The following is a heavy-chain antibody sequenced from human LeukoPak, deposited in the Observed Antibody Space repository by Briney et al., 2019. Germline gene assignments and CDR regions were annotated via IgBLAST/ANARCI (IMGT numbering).Heavy chain of an antibody. V-gene: IGHV3-11*01. J-gene: IGHJ4*02. Sequence: GGSLRLSCAASRFTFSDYYMSWIRQAPGKGLEWVSHISSSGSTIYYADSVKGRFTISRDNAKNSLYLQMNSLRAEDTAVYYCARDQNIDYYDFWSGYYPRTDYWGQGTLVTVSS. D-gene: IGHD3-3*01. CDR1: RFTFSDYY. CDR3: ARDQNIDYYDFWSGYYPRTDY. CDR2: ISSSGSTI.